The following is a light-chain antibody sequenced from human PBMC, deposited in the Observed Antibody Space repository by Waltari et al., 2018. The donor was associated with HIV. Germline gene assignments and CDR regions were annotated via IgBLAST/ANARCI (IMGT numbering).Light chain of an antibody. CDR1: SNNVGTYNC. CDR2: DVN. Sequence: QSALTQPASVSGSPGQSITISCTGTSNNVGTYNCVSWYQHHPGKAPKLMLYDVNSRPSGFSSPFSGSQSGSTDSLTIAGLQDEDASYYYGNTYAIRSTLMCGGGTKLNVL. J-gene: IGLJ3*02. CDR3: NTYAIRSTLM. V-gene: IGLV2-14*03.